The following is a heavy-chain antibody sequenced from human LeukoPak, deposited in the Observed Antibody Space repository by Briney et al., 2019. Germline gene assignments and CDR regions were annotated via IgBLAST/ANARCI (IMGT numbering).Heavy chain of an antibody. CDR1: GGSFSGYY. V-gene: IGHV4-34*01. J-gene: IGHJ6*01. CDR2: TNHSGST. D-gene: IGHD2-2*02. Sequence: PSETLSLTCAVYGGSFSGYYWSWIRQPPGKGLEWIGETNHSGSTNYNPSLKSRVTMSVDPSTNQFSLKLSSVTAADTAVYFCTRSGLTGMREYPRADYYYYDMDVWGQGTAVTVSS. CDR3: TRSGLTGMREYPRADYYYYDMDV.